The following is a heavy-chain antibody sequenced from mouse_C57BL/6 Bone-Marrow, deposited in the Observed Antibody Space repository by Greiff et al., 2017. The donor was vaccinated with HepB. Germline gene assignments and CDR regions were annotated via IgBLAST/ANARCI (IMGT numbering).Heavy chain of an antibody. CDR3: ARGGNYDFDY. CDR2: INPYNGGT. J-gene: IGHJ2*01. V-gene: IGHV1-19*01. D-gene: IGHD2-1*01. Sequence: VQLKESGPVLVKPGASVKMSCKASGYTFTDYYMNWVKQSHGKSLEWIGVINPYNGGTSYNQKFKGKATLTVDKSSSTAYMELNSLTSEDSAVYYCARGGNYDFDYWGQGTTLTVSS. CDR1: GYTFTDYY.